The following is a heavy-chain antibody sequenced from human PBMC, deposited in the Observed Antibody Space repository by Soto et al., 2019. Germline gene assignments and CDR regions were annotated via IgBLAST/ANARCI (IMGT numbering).Heavy chain of an antibody. V-gene: IGHV3-30*18. CDR1: GFTFSSYG. Sequence: GGSLRLSCTASGFTFSSYGMHWVRQAPGKGLEWVAVISYDGGDKKYVDSVKGRFTISRDNSRNTLYLQMNRLRGEDTAVYHCAKDIDVAAAAYYFDYWGQGTLVTVSS. J-gene: IGHJ4*02. CDR2: ISYDGGDK. D-gene: IGHD6-13*01. CDR3: AKDIDVAAAAYYFDY.